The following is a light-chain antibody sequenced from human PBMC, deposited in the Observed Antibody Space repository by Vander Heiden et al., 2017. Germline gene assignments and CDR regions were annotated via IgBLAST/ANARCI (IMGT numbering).Light chain of an antibody. CDR1: QSISNN. V-gene: IGKV3-15*01. Sequence: EIVLTQSPATVSVSPGERATLSCRASQSISNNLAWYQQKPSQAPRLLIHGASTRATGIPARFSGSGLGTDFTLTISSLQPEDFAVYYCQQYNDWPRTFGQGTKVEIK. CDR3: QQYNDWPRT. J-gene: IGKJ1*01. CDR2: GAS.